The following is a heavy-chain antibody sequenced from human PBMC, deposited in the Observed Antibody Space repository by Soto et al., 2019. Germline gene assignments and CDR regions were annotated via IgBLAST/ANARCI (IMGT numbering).Heavy chain of an antibody. V-gene: IGHV3-49*03. CDR1: GFTFGDYA. Sequence: PGGSLRLSCTASGFTFGDYAMSWFRQAPGKGLEWVGFIRSKAYGGTTEYAASVKGRFTISRDDSKSIAYLQMNSLKTEDTAVYYCTRDRPYDFWSGYIFDYWGQGTLVTVSS. D-gene: IGHD3-3*01. CDR2: IRSKAYGGTT. J-gene: IGHJ4*02. CDR3: TRDRPYDFWSGYIFDY.